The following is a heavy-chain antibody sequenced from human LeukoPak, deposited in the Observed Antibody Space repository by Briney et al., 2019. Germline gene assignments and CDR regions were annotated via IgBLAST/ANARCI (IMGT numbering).Heavy chain of an antibody. V-gene: IGHV4-34*01. J-gene: IGHJ5*02. Sequence: SETLSLTCAVYGGSFGGYYWSWIRQPPGKGLEWIGEINHSGSTNYNPSLKSRVTISVDTSKNQFSLKLSSVTAADTAVYYCARERVGMVYAIRHNWFDPWGQGTLVTVSS. CDR3: ARERVGMVYAIRHNWFDP. CDR2: INHSGST. CDR1: GGSFGGYY. D-gene: IGHD2-8*01.